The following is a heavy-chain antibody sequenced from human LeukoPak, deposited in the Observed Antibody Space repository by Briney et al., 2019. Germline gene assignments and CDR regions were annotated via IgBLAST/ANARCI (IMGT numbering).Heavy chain of an antibody. D-gene: IGHD5-12*01. CDR2: ISSGSSSV. CDR1: GFTFSAYT. Sequence: PGGSLRLSCSASGFTFSAYTMNWVRQAPGQGLEWVSYISSGSSSVYYADSVKGRFTISRDNAKNSLYLQMNSLRAEDTGVYYCARPVDYNAGDYWGQGTLVTVSS. V-gene: IGHV3-48*04. J-gene: IGHJ4*02. CDR3: ARPVDYNAGDY.